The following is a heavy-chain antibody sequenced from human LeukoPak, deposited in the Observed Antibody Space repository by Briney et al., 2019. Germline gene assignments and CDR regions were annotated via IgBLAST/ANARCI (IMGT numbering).Heavy chain of an antibody. CDR2: IIPISATV. J-gene: IGHJ5*02. Sequence: SVKVSCKASGYTFISNAINWVRQAPGQGLEWMGGIIPISATVNYAQKFQGRGAITADGSTTTAYMELSSLRSDDTAVYFCARIVLGAFNWFDPWGQGTLVTVSS. CDR3: ARIVLGAFNWFDP. D-gene: IGHD1-26*01. V-gene: IGHV1-69*13. CDR1: GYTFISNA.